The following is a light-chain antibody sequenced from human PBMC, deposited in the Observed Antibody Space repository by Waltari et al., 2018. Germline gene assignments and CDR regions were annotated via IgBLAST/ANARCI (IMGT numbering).Light chain of an antibody. CDR1: QSVSRA. Sequence: EIVLTQSPGTLSLSLGERATVSCRASQSVSRALAWYQQKPSQAPRLLIYGASTRATGIPDRFRGSGSGTDFSLTISRLEPDDFAVYYCQHYLRLPVTFGQGTTVEI. J-gene: IGKJ1*01. V-gene: IGKV3-20*01. CDR3: QHYLRLPVT. CDR2: GAS.